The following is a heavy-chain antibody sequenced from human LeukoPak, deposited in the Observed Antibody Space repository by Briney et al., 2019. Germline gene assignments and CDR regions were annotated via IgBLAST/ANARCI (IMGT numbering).Heavy chain of an antibody. V-gene: IGHV1-18*01. CDR3: AREVYDYVWGSYRYTDY. Sequence: ASVKVSCKASGYTFTSYGISWVRQAPGQGLEWMGWISAYNGNTNYAQKLQGRVTMTTDTSTSTAYTELRSLRSDDTAVYYCAREVYDYVWGSYRYTDYWGQGTLVTVSS. CDR1: GYTFTSYG. J-gene: IGHJ4*02. CDR2: ISAYNGNT. D-gene: IGHD3-16*02.